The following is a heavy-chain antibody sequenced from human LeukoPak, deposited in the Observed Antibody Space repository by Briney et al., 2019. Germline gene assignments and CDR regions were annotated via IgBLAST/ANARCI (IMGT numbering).Heavy chain of an antibody. D-gene: IGHD6-19*01. Sequence: SETLSLTCTVSGDSISNYYWSWIRQPAGKGLEWIGRIYTSGSTNYNPSLKSRVTMSVDTSKNQFSLKLSSVTAADTAVYYCARTGIAVAGYDAFDIWGQGTMVTVSS. V-gene: IGHV4-4*07. CDR3: ARTGIAVAGYDAFDI. CDR2: IYTSGST. CDR1: GDSISNYY. J-gene: IGHJ3*02.